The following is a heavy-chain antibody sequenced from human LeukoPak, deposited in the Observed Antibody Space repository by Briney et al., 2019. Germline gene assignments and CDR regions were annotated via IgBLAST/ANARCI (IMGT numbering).Heavy chain of an antibody. CDR2: ISAYNGNT. V-gene: IGHV1-18*01. J-gene: IGHJ4*02. CDR1: GDTFTSYG. Sequence: ASVKVSCKASGDTFTSYGISWVRQAPGQGLEWMGWISAYNGNTNYAQKLQGRVTMTTDTSTSTAYMELRSLRSDDTAVYYCARSSSYGDYSDYWGQGTLVTVSS. CDR3: ARSSSYGDYSDY. D-gene: IGHD4-17*01.